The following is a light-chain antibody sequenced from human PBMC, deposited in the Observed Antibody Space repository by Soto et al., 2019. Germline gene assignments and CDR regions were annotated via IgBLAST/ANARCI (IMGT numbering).Light chain of an antibody. CDR3: GTWDNSLSAVV. CDR2: DNN. J-gene: IGLJ2*01. Sequence: QSVLTQPPSVSAAPGQKVTISCSGSSSNIGNNYVSWYQQLPGTAPKLLTYDNNKRPSGIPDRFSGSKSGTSATLGITGLQTGDEADYYCGTWDNSLSAVVFGGGTKVTVL. V-gene: IGLV1-51*01. CDR1: SSNIGNNY.